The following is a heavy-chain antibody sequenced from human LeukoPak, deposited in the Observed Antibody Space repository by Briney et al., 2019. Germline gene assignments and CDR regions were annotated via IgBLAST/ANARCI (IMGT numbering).Heavy chain of an antibody. Sequence: SESLSLTCTVAGGSISSYYCSWIRQPPGKGLEWKGYFYSSGSTNYNPTLKSRVTISVDTSKNQFSLKLSSVTAADTAVYYCAREPYLLYYFDYWGQGTLVTVSS. CDR3: AREPYLLYYFDY. V-gene: IGHV4-59*01. D-gene: IGHD2-15*01. CDR2: FYSSGST. J-gene: IGHJ4*02. CDR1: GGSISSYY.